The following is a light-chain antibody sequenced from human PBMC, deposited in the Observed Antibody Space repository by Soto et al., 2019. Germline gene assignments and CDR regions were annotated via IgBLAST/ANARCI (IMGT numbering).Light chain of an antibody. CDR2: DAS. Sequence: DIQMTQSPSTLSSSVGDRVTITCRASQSISRGLAWYQQKPGKAPNVLIYDASTLESGVPSRFSGSGSGTEFTLTITRLEPEDFAVYYCQQYSSSRTFGQGTKVDI. CDR1: QSISRG. V-gene: IGKV1-5*01. CDR3: QQYSSSRT. J-gene: IGKJ1*01.